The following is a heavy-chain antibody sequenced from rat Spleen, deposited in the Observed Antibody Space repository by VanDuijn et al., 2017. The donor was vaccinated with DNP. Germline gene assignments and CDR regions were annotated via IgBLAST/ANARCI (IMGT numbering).Heavy chain of an antibody. V-gene: IGHV5-58*01. CDR3: AKPDY. Sequence: EVQLVETGGGLVQPGRSLKLSCVASGFTFSSYWMYWIRQAPGKGLEWVASIRYDGTNTNYRDSVKGRFTISRDNARSTLYLQMDSLRSEDTATYYCAKPDYWGQGVMVTVSS. CDR2: IRYDGTNT. J-gene: IGHJ2*01. CDR1: GFTFSSYW.